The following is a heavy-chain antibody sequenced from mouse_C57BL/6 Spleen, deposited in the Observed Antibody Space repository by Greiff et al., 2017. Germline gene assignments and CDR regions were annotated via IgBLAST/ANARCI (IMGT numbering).Heavy chain of an antibody. D-gene: IGHD1-1*01. J-gene: IGHJ2*01. CDR2: INPNNGGT. Sequence: EVQLQQSGPELVKPGASVKMSCKASGYTFTDYNMHWVKQSHGESLEWIGYINPNNGGTSYNQKFKGKATLTVNKSSSTAYMELRSLTSEDSAVYYCAAVVEDYFDYWGQGTTLTVSS. CDR1: GYTFTDYN. V-gene: IGHV1-22*01. CDR3: AAVVEDYFDY.